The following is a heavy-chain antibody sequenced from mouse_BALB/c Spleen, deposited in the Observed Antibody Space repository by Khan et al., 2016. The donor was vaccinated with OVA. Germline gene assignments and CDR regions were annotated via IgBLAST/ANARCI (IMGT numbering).Heavy chain of an antibody. V-gene: IGHV5-6*01. D-gene: IGHD4-1*01. CDR1: GFTFSNYG. CDR3: ASHLTGSFAY. CDR2: INSDGTYT. Sequence: VQLKVSGGDLVKPGGSLKLSCAASGFTFSNYGMSWVRQIPDKRLEWVATINSDGTYTYYPDSVKGRFTISRNNAKNTLYLEMSSLKSEDTAMYYCASHLTGSFAYWGQGTLVTVSA. J-gene: IGHJ3*01.